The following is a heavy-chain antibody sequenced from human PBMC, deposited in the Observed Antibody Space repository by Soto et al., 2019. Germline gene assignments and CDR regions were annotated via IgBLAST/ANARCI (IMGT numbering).Heavy chain of an antibody. CDR2: ISGSGGST. J-gene: IGHJ6*02. CDR1: GGSISSGGYY. CDR3: ANDMVGDCSGGSCYSLSSYYYYGMDV. D-gene: IGHD2-15*01. V-gene: IGHV3-23*01. Sequence: WETLSLTCTVSGGSISSGGYYWSWVRQAPGKGLEWVSAISGSGGSTYYADSVKGRFTISRDNSKNTLYLQMNSLRAEDTAVYYCANDMVGDCSGGSCYSLSSYYYYGMDVWGQGTTVTVSS.